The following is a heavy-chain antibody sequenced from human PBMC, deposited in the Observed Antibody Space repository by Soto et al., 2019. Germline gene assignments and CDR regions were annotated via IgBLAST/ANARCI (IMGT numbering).Heavy chain of an antibody. CDR2: INHSGST. CDR3: ARGRSTVMVRGVNDY. J-gene: IGHJ4*02. CDR1: GGSFSGYY. Sequence: SETLSLTCAVYGGSFSGYYWSWIRQPPGKGLEWIGEINHSGSTNYNPSLKSRVTISVDTSKNQFSLKLSSVTAADTAVYYCARGRSTVMVRGVNDYWGQGTLVTVSS. D-gene: IGHD3-10*01. V-gene: IGHV4-34*01.